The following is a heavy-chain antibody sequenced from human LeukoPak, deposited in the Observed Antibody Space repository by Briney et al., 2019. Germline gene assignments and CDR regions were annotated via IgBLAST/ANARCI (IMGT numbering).Heavy chain of an antibody. V-gene: IGHV1-69*04. CDR2: IIPILGIA. Sequence: VKVSCKASGGTFSSYTISWVRQARGQGLEWMGRIIPILGIANYAQKFQGRVTLTADKSTRTAYMELSSLRSEDTAVYYCARDLGYYDSSGYWSYWGQGTLVTVSS. CDR3: ARDLGYYDSSGYWSY. J-gene: IGHJ4*02. D-gene: IGHD3-22*01. CDR1: GGTFSSYT.